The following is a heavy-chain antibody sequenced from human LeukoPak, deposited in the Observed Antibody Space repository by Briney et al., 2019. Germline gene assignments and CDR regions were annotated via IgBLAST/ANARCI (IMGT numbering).Heavy chain of an antibody. CDR2: ISNSGGST. CDR1: GFTFSSYP. D-gene: IGHD2-21*02. V-gene: IGHV3-23*01. CDR3: TSHTGTGDAFRPFHI. Sequence: PGGSLRLSCAASGFTFSSYPMTWVRQAPGKGLEWVSSISNSGGSTYYADSVKGRFTISRDNSKNSLNLQMNSLRAEDTAVYYCTSHTGTGDAFRPFHIWGQGTMVTVSS. J-gene: IGHJ3*02.